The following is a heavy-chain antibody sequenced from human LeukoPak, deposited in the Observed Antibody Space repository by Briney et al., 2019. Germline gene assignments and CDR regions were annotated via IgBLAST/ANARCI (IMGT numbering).Heavy chain of an antibody. Sequence: ASVKVSCKPSRYTFTNYVINWVRQAPGQGGEWMGRIKAYNGNTNYAQNFQSRVTLTPVTSTRTAYMELRGLRSDDSAVYYCARTPYYDFWSGYYYFDYWAQGTLVTVSS. V-gene: IGHV1-18*01. CDR3: ARTPYYDFWSGYYYFDY. CDR1: RYTFTNYV. J-gene: IGHJ4*02. D-gene: IGHD3-3*01. CDR2: IKAYNGNT.